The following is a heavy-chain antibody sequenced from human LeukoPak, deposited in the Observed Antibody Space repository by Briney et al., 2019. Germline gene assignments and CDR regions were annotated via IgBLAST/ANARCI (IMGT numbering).Heavy chain of an antibody. CDR1: GFTFSTYS. J-gene: IGHJ5*02. Sequence: GSLRLSCTASGFTFSTYSMNWVRQAPGKGLEWVGRIETSGTTKYNPSLNSRATISVDTPKNQFSLKLNSVTAADTAVYYCARYHMVNRGVNWFDPWGQGILVTVSS. CDR3: ARYHMVNRGVNWFDP. CDR2: IETSGTT. D-gene: IGHD4-23*01. V-gene: IGHV4-4*08.